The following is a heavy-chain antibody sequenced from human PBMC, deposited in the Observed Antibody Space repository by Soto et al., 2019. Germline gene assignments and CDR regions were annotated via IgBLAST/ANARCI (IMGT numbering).Heavy chain of an antibody. V-gene: IGHV4-31*03. CDR3: ARGRPDFSSSSRARGNIDH. J-gene: IGHJ4*02. Sequence: QVQLQESGPGLVKASQTLSLTCTVSYGSISSGGYYWSWIRQHPGKGLEWIWHIHYSGSIHYNPSLKSRAIISVDMSKNQFSLKLTSVTAAATAVYYCARGRPDFSSSSRARGNIDHWGQGALVTVSS. CDR2: IHYSGSI. D-gene: IGHD6-6*01. CDR1: YGSISSGGYY.